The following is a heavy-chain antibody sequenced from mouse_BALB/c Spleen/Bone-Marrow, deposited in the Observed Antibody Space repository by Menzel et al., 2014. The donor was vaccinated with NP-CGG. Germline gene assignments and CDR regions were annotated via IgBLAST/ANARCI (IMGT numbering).Heavy chain of an antibody. D-gene: IGHD1-1*01. J-gene: IGHJ3*01. CDR2: ISSGVGSI. CDR3: ARQILRGFAI. V-gene: IGHV5-12-1*01. Sequence: DVKLVESGGGLAKPGGSLILSCAASGFAFSSYDMSWVRQTPDMWLEWVAYISSGVGSIYYSVPVEGRFTIFRDKAKNPLYLQMSSRKSEDKAMYYCARQILRGFAIWGQGSLVAVPA. CDR1: GFAFSSYD.